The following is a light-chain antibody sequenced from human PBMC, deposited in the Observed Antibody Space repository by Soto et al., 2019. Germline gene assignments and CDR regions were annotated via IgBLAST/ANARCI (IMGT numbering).Light chain of an antibody. Sequence: EIVLTQSPDTLSLSPGETATLSCGASQSVSSSHIAWYQQKPGQSPRLLIYGASSRATGIPDRFSGSGSGTDFTLTISRLEPEDFAVYYCQQYGSSPRTFGQGTKVDIK. V-gene: IGKV3-20*01. CDR1: QSVSSSH. CDR3: QQYGSSPRT. CDR2: GAS. J-gene: IGKJ1*01.